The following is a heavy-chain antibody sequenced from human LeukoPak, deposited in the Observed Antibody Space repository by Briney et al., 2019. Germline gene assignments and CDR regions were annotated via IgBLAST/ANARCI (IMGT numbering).Heavy chain of an antibody. CDR2: IKEGGSAR. CDR3: AIAAGWEKAY. J-gene: IGHJ4*02. V-gene: IGHV3-7*01. D-gene: IGHD1-26*01. CDR1: GFIFSCYW. Sequence: GGSLRLPCAASGFIFSCYWLSLLHQAPGKGLEWVDNIKEGGSARHYVESVKGRFSISRDNAKKSLYLQMSSLRAEDTAVYYCAIAAGWEKAYWGQGTLVTVSS.